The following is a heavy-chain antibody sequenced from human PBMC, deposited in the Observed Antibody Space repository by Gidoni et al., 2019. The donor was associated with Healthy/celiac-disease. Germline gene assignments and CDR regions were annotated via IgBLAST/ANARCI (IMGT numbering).Heavy chain of an antibody. V-gene: IGHV3-30-3*01. J-gene: IGHJ4*02. D-gene: IGHD6-13*01. CDR1: GFPFSSYA. CDR3: AREPRPLIAAAGKTGN. CDR2: ISYDGSNK. Sequence: QVQLVESGGGVVQPGRSLRLSCAASGFPFSSYAMHWVRQAPGKGLEWVAVISYDGSNKYYADSVKGRFTISRDNSKNTLYLQMNSLRAEDTAVYYCAREPRPLIAAAGKTGNWGQGTLVTVSS.